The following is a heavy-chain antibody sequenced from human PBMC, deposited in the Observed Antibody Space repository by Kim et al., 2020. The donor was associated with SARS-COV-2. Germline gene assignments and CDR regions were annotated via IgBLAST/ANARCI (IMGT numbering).Heavy chain of an antibody. Sequence: GGSLRLSCAASGFTFSTYWIHWVRQAPGKGLVWVSRINGDGSNTNYADSVKGRFTISRDNANSTLFLQMNSLRADDTAVYYCARENSSSGRYFDYWGQGTLVTVSS. J-gene: IGHJ4*02. CDR3: ARENSSSGRYFDY. V-gene: IGHV3-74*01. CDR2: INGDGSNT. D-gene: IGHD6-19*01. CDR1: GFTFSTYW.